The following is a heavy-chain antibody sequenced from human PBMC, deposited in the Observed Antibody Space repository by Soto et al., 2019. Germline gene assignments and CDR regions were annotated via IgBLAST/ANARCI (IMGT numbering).Heavy chain of an antibody. D-gene: IGHD6-25*01. CDR2: IYDTETT. Sequence: VQLQESGPGLVKPSETLSLMCTVSGGSISTFCWSWVRQSPGKGLEWIGYIYDTETTDYNPSMKSRVSISVDPSKSQCSLKLRSVTAADTAIYYCARAPRPIGAAGNFDHWGQGTLVTVAS. CDR1: GGSISTFC. V-gene: IGHV4-59*01. J-gene: IGHJ4*02. CDR3: ARAPRPIGAAGNFDH.